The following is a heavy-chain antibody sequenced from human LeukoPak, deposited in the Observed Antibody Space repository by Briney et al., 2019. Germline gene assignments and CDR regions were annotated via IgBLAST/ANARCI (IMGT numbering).Heavy chain of an antibody. CDR2: ISGNGGST. CDR3: AKYRDVTSKGSGLGS. D-gene: IGHD4-17*01. CDR1: GFTFSIDA. Sequence: GGSLRLSCAASGFTFSIDAMSWVRQAPGKGLEWVSAISGNGGSTYYTDSVKGRFTTSRDNSRNTLYVQMTRLTAEDTAVYYCAKYRDVTSKGSGLGSLGQGTLVTVSS. J-gene: IGHJ5*01. V-gene: IGHV3-23*01.